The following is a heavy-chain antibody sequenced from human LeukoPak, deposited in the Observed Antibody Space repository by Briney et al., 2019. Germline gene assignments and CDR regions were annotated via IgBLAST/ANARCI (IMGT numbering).Heavy chain of an antibody. CDR3: ARRSDTIFGVVPYYFDY. D-gene: IGHD3-3*01. Sequence: ASVKVSCKASGYTFTSYGISWVRQAPGQGLEWMGLISAYNGNTNYAQKLQGRVPMTTDTSTSTAYLELRSLRSDDTAVYYCARRSDTIFGVVPYYFDYWGQGTLVTVSS. J-gene: IGHJ4*02. CDR1: GYTFTSYG. CDR2: ISAYNGNT. V-gene: IGHV1-18*01.